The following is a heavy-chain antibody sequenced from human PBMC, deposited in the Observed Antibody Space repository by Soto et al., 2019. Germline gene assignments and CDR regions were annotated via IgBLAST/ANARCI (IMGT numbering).Heavy chain of an antibody. CDR3: ARGAAAGTFLSHYYGMDV. V-gene: IGHV1-69*05. D-gene: IGHD6-13*01. Sequence: GASVKVSCKASGGTFSSYAISWVRQAPGQGLEWMGGIIPIFGTANYAQKFQGRVTMTRNTSISTAYMELSSLRSEDTAVYYCARGAAAGTFLSHYYGMDVWGQGTTVTVSS. CDR2: IIPIFGTA. J-gene: IGHJ6*02. CDR1: GGTFSSYA.